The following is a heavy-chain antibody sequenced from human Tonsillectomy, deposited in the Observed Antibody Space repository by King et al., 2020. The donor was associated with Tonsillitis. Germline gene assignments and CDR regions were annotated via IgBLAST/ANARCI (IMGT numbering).Heavy chain of an antibody. Sequence: VQLVESGGHLVQPGGSVTLSCVASGFTFSSYAMTWVRQAPGKGLDWVSVITGSGGSTFYADSVKGRFTISRDNSKNTLFLQMNSLRAEDTALYYCAKWSHSSTWRDPYYYYGMDVWGQGTTVTVSS. J-gene: IGHJ6*02. CDR2: ITGSGGST. CDR3: AKWSHSSTWRDPYYYYGMDV. CDR1: GFTFSSYA. D-gene: IGHD6-13*01. V-gene: IGHV3-23*04.